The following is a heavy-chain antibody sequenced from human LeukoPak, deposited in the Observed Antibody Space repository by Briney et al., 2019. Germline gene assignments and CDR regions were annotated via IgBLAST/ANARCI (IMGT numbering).Heavy chain of an antibody. CDR1: GYTFTSYD. CDR3: AKGYQRWLQLDGMDV. D-gene: IGHD5-24*01. V-gene: IGHV1-8*01. Sequence: ASVKVSCKASGYTFTSYDINWVRQATGQGLEWMGWINPNSGNTGYVQKFQGRVTVTRNTSISTAYMELSSLRSEDTAVYYCAKGYQRWLQLDGMDVWGQGTTVTVSS. CDR2: INPNSGNT. J-gene: IGHJ6*02.